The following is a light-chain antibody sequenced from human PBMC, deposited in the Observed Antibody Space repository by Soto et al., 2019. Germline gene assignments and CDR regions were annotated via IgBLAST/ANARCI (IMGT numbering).Light chain of an antibody. CDR2: DVS. CDR1: QSISDS. Sequence: DIQMTQSPSTLSASVGDRVTITCRASQSISDSLAWYQQKPGKAPDLLISDVSSLERGVPSRFSGSGSGTDFTLNISSLQPDDFATYYCQQNYRATPWTFGQGTKVDIK. CDR3: QQNYRATPWT. V-gene: IGKV1-5*01. J-gene: IGKJ1*01.